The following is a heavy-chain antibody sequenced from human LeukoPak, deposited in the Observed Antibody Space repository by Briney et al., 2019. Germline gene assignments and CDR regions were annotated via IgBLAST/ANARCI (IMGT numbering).Heavy chain of an antibody. Sequence: ASVKVSCKASGYTFTTYGISWVRQAPGQGLEWMGWISTYNGDTNYAQKFQGRVTMTADTSTSTTYMELRSLRSEDMAVYYCAREIVVVPAARYFDYWGQGTLVTVSS. V-gene: IGHV1-18*03. CDR2: ISTYNGDT. CDR3: AREIVVVPAARYFDY. J-gene: IGHJ4*02. CDR1: GYTFTTYG. D-gene: IGHD2-2*01.